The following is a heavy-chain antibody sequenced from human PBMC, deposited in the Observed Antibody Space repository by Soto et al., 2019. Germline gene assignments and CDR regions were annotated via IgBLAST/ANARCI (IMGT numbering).Heavy chain of an antibody. CDR3: ARVAYGNGWIFDY. D-gene: IGHD6-19*01. J-gene: IGHJ4*01. Sequence: GWSLRLSCAASGFTFSSYWMSWVRQAPGKGLEWVANIKQDGSEKYYVDSVKGRFTLSRDNAKNSLQLQMSSLRDEDTAIYFCARVAYGNGWIFDYWGQGTLVRLSS. CDR2: IKQDGSEK. CDR1: GFTFSSYW. V-gene: IGHV3-7*01.